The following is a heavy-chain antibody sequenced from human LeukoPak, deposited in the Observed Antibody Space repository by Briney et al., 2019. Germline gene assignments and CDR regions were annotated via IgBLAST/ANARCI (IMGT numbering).Heavy chain of an antibody. CDR3: AKDRTPYSRSGGYYLGAFDI. D-gene: IGHD3-10*01. Sequence: GGSLRLSCAASGFSFDNYAMTWVRQVPGKGLEWVSSLSGTGGGTWYAGSVKGRFTISRDNSKNTVYLQMNSLRVEDTAIYYCAKDRTPYSRSGGYYLGAFDIWGHGTLLTVSS. CDR2: LSGTGGGT. J-gene: IGHJ3*02. V-gene: IGHV3-23*01. CDR1: GFSFDNYA.